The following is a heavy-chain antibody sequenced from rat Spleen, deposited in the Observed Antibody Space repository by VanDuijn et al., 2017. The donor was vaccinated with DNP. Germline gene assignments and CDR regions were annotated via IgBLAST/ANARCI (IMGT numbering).Heavy chain of an antibody. V-gene: IGHV5-7*01. CDR1: GFTFRDYN. CDR2: FIYDGTRT. D-gene: IGHD1-1*01. CDR3: TRYYDSFDY. J-gene: IGHJ2*01. Sequence: EVQLVESGGGLVQPGRSLKLSCAASGFTFRDYNMAWVRQVPQKGLEWVATFIYDGTRTYYRDSVQGRFSISRDNAKNTLYLQMDSLKSEDTATYYCTRYYDSFDYWGQGVMVTVSS.